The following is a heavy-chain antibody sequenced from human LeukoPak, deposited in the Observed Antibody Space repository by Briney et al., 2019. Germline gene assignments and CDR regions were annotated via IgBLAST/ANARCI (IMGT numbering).Heavy chain of an antibody. J-gene: IGHJ4*02. D-gene: IGHD3-3*01. Sequence: GGSLRLSCAASGFTFSSYAMSWVRQAPGKGLEWVSAISGSGGSTYYADSVKGRFTISRDNSKNTLYLQMNSLRAEDTAVYYCGAVPFWSGYSPYFDYWGQGTLVTVSS. CDR3: GAVPFWSGYSPYFDY. CDR2: ISGSGGST. V-gene: IGHV3-23*01. CDR1: GFTFSSYA.